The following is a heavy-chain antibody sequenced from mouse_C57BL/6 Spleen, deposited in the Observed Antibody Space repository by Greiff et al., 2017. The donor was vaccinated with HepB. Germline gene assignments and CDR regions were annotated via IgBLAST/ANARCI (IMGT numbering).Heavy chain of an antibody. CDR3: ANKVDYDYDAWFAY. D-gene: IGHD2-4*01. Sequence: DVMLVESGGDLVKPGGSLKLSCAASGFTFSSYGMSWVRQTPDKRLEWVATISSGGSYTYYPDSVKGRFTISRDNAKNTLYLQMSSLKSEDTALDYCANKVDYDYDAWFAYWGQGTLVTVSA. J-gene: IGHJ3*01. CDR1: GFTFSSYG. CDR2: ISSGGSYT. V-gene: IGHV5-6*02.